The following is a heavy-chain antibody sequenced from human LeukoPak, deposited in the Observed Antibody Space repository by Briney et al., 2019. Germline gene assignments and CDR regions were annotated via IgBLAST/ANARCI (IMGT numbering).Heavy chain of an antibody. CDR1: GYTFTSYG. Sequence: VASVKVSCKASGYTFTSYGISWVRQAPGQGREWMGWMSAYNGNTNYAQKLQGRVTMTTDTSKRTAYMELRSLRSDDTAVYYCARGDFWSGLSIWGQGTMVTVSS. CDR2: MSAYNGNT. V-gene: IGHV1-18*01. CDR3: ARGDFWSGLSI. J-gene: IGHJ3*02. D-gene: IGHD3-3*01.